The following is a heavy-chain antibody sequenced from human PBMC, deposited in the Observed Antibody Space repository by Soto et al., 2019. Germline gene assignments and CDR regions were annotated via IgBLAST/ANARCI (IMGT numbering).Heavy chain of an antibody. J-gene: IGHJ3*01. V-gene: IGHV3-23*01. D-gene: IGHD3-9*01. CDR2: ISSSSGRTT. Sequence: GSLRLSCAASGFNFGLYAMTWVRQAPGKRLEWVSEISSSSGRTTRYADSVRGRFTISRDNSRNTLYLEMTNLRVDDTATYFCAQMTVLTSSAFDVWGQGTTVTVSS. CDR3: AQMTVLTSSAFDV. CDR1: GFNFGLYA.